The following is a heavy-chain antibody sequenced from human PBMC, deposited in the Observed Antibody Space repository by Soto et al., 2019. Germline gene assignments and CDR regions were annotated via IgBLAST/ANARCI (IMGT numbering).Heavy chain of an antibody. CDR1: GGSVSSGSFH. D-gene: IGHD6-19*01. CDR3: ARIGGWYDIDF. CDR2: IFYNGTA. J-gene: IGHJ4*02. V-gene: IGHV4-61*01. Sequence: SETLSLTCSVSGGSVSSGSFHWSWIRQPPGKGLQFIGSIFYNGTANYSPSLKNRVSISIDTSQSQFFLQLISVAAADTAVYYCARIGGWYDIDFWGQGSQVTVPS.